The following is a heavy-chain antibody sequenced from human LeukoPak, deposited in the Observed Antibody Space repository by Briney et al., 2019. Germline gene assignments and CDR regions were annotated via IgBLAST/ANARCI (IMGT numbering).Heavy chain of an antibody. CDR2: INHSGST. J-gene: IGHJ2*01. CDR1: GGSFSGYY. Sequence: SETLSLTCAVYGGSFSGYYWSWIRRPPGKGLEWIGEINHSGSTNYNPSLKSRVTISVDTSKNQFSLKLSSVTAADTAVYYCARAIKYSRFDLWGRGTLVTVSS. CDR3: ARAIKYSRFDL. D-gene: IGHD5-12*01. V-gene: IGHV4-34*01.